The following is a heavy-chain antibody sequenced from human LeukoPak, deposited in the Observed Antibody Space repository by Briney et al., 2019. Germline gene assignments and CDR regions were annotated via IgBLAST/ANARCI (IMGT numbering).Heavy chain of an antibody. Sequence: SETLSLTCTVSGGSISSGSYYWSWIRQPAGNGLEWIGRIYTSGSTNYNPSLKSRVTISVDTSKNQFSLKLSSVTAADTAVYYCARTYHIAVAGIALGAFDIWGQGTMVTVSS. CDR3: ARTYHIAVAGIALGAFDI. CDR2: IYTSGST. V-gene: IGHV4-61*02. D-gene: IGHD6-19*01. CDR1: GGSISSGSYY. J-gene: IGHJ3*02.